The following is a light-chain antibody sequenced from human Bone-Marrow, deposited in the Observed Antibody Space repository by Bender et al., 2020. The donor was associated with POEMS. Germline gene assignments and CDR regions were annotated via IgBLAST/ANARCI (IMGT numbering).Light chain of an antibody. CDR2: VNN. V-gene: IGLV1-40*01. CDR1: SSNIGAGSD. J-gene: IGLJ3*02. Sequence: ELTQPPSVSGAPGQRVTISCTGSSSNIGAGSDVHWYQQLPGTAPKLLIYVNNNRPSGVPDRFSGSKSGNTASLTISGLQSEDEADYYCSAYTDSSTQVFGGGTKVTVL. CDR3: SAYTDSSTQV.